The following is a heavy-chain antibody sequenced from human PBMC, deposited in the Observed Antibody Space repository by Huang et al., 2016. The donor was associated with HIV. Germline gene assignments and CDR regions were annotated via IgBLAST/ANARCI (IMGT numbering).Heavy chain of an antibody. J-gene: IGHJ6*03. Sequence: QVQLVQSGAEVKKPGASVKVSCKASGYTFTRYDINWVRQATGKGLEWMGWRNPNRGNPGYAQKFQGRVTSTRNTSISTAYMELSSLRSEDTAVYYCARRWPYYYMDVWGKGTTVTVSS. CDR3: ARRWPYYYMDV. V-gene: IGHV1-8*03. CDR1: GYTFTRYD. CDR2: RNPNRGNP.